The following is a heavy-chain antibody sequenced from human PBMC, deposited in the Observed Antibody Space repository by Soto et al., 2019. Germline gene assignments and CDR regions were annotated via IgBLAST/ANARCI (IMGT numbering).Heavy chain of an antibody. J-gene: IGHJ6*02. CDR2: SDPSDSYT. CDR3: ARHPTVAHRYYYYGMDV. V-gene: IGHV5-10-1*01. Sequence: GESLKISFKGSGYSFTIYWISLVREMHGKVLEWMGRSDPSDSYTNYSPSFQGHVTISADKSISTAYLPSSSLKASDTAMYYCARHPTVAHRYYYYGMDVWGQGTTVTV. CDR1: GYSFTIYW. D-gene: IGHD4-17*01.